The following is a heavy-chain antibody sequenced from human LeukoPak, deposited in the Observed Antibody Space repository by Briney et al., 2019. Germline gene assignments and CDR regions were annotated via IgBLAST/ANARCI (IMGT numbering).Heavy chain of an antibody. V-gene: IGHV3-30*18. D-gene: IGHD3-9*01. CDR2: ISYDGSNK. CDR3: AKDGILTGYYTLQYYFDY. Sequence: GGSLRLSCAASGFTFSSYGMHWVRQAPGKGLEWVAVISYDGSNKYYADSVKGRFTISRDNSKNTLYLQMNSLRAEDTAVYYCAKDGILTGYYTLQYYFDYWGQGTLVTVSS. J-gene: IGHJ4*02. CDR1: GFTFSSYG.